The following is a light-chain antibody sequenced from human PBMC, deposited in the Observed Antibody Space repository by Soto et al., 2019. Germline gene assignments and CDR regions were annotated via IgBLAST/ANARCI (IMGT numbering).Light chain of an antibody. Sequence: QSALTQPASVSGSPGQSITISCTGTSSDVGNYIFVSWYRQHPGKAPKLMIYDINNRPPGVSNRFSGSKSCNTASLTISGLQAEDEADYYCVSYTTSASYVFGTGTKVTVL. V-gene: IGLV2-14*01. CDR1: SSDVGNYIF. CDR3: VSYTTSASYV. CDR2: DIN. J-gene: IGLJ1*01.